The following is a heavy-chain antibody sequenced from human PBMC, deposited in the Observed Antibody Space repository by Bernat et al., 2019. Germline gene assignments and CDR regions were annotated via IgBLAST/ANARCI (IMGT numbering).Heavy chain of an antibody. J-gene: IGHJ5*02. CDR1: GGSFSGYY. CDR3: ARELVYVGDNWFDP. Sequence: QVQLQQWGAGLLKPSETLSLTCAVYGGSFSGYYWSWIRQPPGKGLEWIGEINHSGSTNYNPSLKSRVTISVDTSKNQFSLKLSSVTAADTAVYYCARELVYVGDNWFDPWGQGTLVTVSS. D-gene: IGHD1-26*01. CDR2: INHSGST. V-gene: IGHV4-34*01.